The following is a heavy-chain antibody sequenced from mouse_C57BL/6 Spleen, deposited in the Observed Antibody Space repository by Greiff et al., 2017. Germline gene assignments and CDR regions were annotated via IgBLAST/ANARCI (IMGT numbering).Heavy chain of an antibody. D-gene: IGHD2-4*01. J-gene: IGHJ4*01. CDR3: TRWGLRNAMDY. CDR1: GYTFTDYE. V-gene: IGHV1-15*01. Sequence: VQLQQSGAELVRPGASVTLSCKASGYTFTDYEMHWVKQTPVHGLEWIGAIDPETGGTAYNQKFKGKAILTADKSSSTAYMELRSLTSEDSAVYYCTRWGLRNAMDYWGQGTSVTVSS. CDR2: IDPETGGT.